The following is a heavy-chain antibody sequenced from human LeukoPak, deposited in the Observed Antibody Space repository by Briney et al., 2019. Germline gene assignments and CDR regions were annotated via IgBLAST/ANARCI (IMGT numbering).Heavy chain of an antibody. CDR2: ISVYNGNT. Sequence: ASVKVSCKASGYTFTSYGISWVRQAPGQGLEWMGWISVYNGNTNYVQKLQGRVTLTTDTSTSTAYMELRSLRFDDTAMYYCARLSIFFGYFDYWGLGTLVTVSS. V-gene: IGHV1-18*01. J-gene: IGHJ4*02. CDR1: GYTFTSYG. D-gene: IGHD3-3*01. CDR3: ARLSIFFGYFDY.